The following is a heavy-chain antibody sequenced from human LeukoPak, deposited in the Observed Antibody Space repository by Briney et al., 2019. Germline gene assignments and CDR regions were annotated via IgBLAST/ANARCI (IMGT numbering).Heavy chain of an antibody. D-gene: IGHD5-24*01. CDR1: GYTFTGYY. CDR3: ARVGDGLNDAFDI. J-gene: IGHJ3*02. CDR2: INPNSGGT. Sequence: ASVKVSCMASGYTFTGYYMNWVRQAPGQGLEWMGRINPNSGGTNYAQKFQGRVTMTRDTSISTAYMELSRLGSDDTAVYYCARVGDGLNDAFDIWGRGTMVTVSS. V-gene: IGHV1-2*06.